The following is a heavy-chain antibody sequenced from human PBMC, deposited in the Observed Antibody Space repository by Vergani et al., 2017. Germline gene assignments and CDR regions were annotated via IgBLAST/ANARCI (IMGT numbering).Heavy chain of an antibody. CDR1: GFTFSSYA. D-gene: IGHD2-2*01. V-gene: IGHV3-23*01. CDR2: ISGSGGST. Sequence: EVQLLESGGGLVQPGGSLRLSCAASGFTFSSYAMSWVRQAPGKGLEWVSAISGSGGSTYYADSVKGRFTISRDNSKNTLYLQMNSLRAEDTAVYYCARGLVPAANSFYYYYYMDVWGKGTTVTVSS. J-gene: IGHJ6*03. CDR3: ARGLVPAANSFYYYYYMDV.